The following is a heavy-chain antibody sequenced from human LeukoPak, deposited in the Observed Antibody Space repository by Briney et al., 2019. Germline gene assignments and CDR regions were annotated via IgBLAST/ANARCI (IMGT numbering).Heavy chain of an antibody. J-gene: IGHJ4*02. CDR1: GFTFSICW. CDR3: ARVRPGTYFDY. D-gene: IGHD3-10*01. CDR2: IKQDGSVK. Sequence: GGSLRLSCAASGFTFSICWMGWVRQAPGKGLEWVATIKQDGSVKFYVDSVKGRFTISRDNAKNSLYLQMNSLRADDTAVYYCARVRPGTYFDYWGQGTLVTVSS. V-gene: IGHV3-7*01.